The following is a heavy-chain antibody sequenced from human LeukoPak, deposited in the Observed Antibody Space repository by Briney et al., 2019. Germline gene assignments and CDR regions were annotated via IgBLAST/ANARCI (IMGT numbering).Heavy chain of an antibody. J-gene: IGHJ4*02. V-gene: IGHV1-2*02. Sequence: ASVKVSCKASGYSFTGYQMHWVRQAPGQGLEWMGWINPNNGDTNYAQKFQGRVAMTRDTSISTAYMELSSLRSDDTAVYYCARERAVDTAMVLDYWGQGTLVTVSS. D-gene: IGHD5-18*01. CDR3: ARERAVDTAMVLDY. CDR2: INPNNGDT. CDR1: GYSFTGYQ.